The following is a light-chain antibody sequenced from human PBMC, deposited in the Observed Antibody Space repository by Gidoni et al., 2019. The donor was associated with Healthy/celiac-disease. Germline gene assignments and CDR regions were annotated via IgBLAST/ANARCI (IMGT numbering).Light chain of an antibody. J-gene: IGLJ2*01. V-gene: IGLV2-14*01. CDR2: EVS. CDR1: SSDVGGYNY. Sequence: QSALTQPASVSGSPGQSITFSCPGTSSDVGGYNYVSCYHQHPGKAPKLMIYEVSNRPSGISNRFSGSKSGNTASLTNSGLQAEDEADYYCSSYTSSSTVVFGGGTKLTVL. CDR3: SSYTSSSTVV.